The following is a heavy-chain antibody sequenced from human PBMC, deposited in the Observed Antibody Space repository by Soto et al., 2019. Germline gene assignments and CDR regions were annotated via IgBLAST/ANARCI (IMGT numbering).Heavy chain of an antibody. CDR3: AKTGGYDSSGYSDAFDI. CDR2: ISGSGGST. CDR1: GFTLSSYA. D-gene: IGHD3-22*01. V-gene: IGHV3-23*01. J-gene: IGHJ3*02. Sequence: PGGSLRLSCAASGFTLSSYAMSWVRQAPGKGLEWVSAISGSGGSTYYADSVKGRFTISRDNSKNTLYLQMNSLRAEDTAVYYCAKTGGYDSSGYSDAFDIWGQGTMVTVSS.